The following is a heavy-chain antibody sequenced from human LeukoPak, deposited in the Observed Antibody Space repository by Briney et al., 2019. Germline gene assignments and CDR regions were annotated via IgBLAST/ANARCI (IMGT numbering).Heavy chain of an antibody. CDR1: GGSFSGYY. CDR3: ARGEYYYYGMDV. V-gene: IGHV4-34*01. CDR2: INHSGST. D-gene: IGHD6-6*01. Sequence: PSETLSLTCAVYGGSFSGYYWSWIRQPPGKGLEWIGEINHSGSTNYNPPLKSRVTISVDTSKNQFSLKLSSVTAADTAVYYCARGEYYYYGMDVWGQGTTVTVSS. J-gene: IGHJ6*02.